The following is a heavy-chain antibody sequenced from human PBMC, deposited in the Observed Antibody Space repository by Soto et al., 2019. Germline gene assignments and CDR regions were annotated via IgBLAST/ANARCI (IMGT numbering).Heavy chain of an antibody. CDR3: ARDSSDWGNDFNDAFDK. D-gene: IGHD3-16*01. Sequence: QIQLVQAGGEVKKPGASVKVSCKASGYTFTMYGISWVRQAPGQGLEWMGWISAKNGNTNSAQKVQGRVTMTTDTSTSTADMELRSLRSDDTAVYYCARDSSDWGNDFNDAFDKWGQGTMVTVSS. CDR1: GYTFTMYG. V-gene: IGHV1-18*01. CDR2: ISAKNGNT. J-gene: IGHJ3*02.